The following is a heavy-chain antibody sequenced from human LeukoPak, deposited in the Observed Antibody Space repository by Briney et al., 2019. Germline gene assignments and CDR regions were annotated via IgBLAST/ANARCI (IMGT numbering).Heavy chain of an antibody. V-gene: IGHV1-2*02. J-gene: IGHJ4*02. D-gene: IGHD5-12*01. CDR2: INPNSGGT. Sequence: ASVMVSCKASGYTLSGYYMHWVRQAPGQGLEWMGWINPNSGGTNYAQKFQGRVTMTRDTSISTAYMELSRLRSDDTAVYYCARVSGYDFIYYFDYWGQGTLVTVSS. CDR1: GYTLSGYY. CDR3: ARVSGYDFIYYFDY.